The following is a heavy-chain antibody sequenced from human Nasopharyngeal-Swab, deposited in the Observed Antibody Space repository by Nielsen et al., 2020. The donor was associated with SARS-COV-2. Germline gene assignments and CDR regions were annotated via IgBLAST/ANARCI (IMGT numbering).Heavy chain of an antibody. CDR2: TNPSGGST. Sequence: ASVKVSCKASGYTFTSYYMHWVRQAPGQGLEWMGITNPSGGSTSYAQKFQGRVTMTRDTSTSTVYMELSSLRSEDTAVYYCARGGEMATITRDAFDIWGQGTMVTVSS. J-gene: IGHJ3*02. V-gene: IGHV1-46*01. CDR1: GYTFTSYY. D-gene: IGHD5-24*01. CDR3: ARGGEMATITRDAFDI.